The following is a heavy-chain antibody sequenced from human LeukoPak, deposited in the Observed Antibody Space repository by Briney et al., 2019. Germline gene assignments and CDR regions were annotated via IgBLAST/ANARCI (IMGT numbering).Heavy chain of an antibody. Sequence: PSETLSLTCTVSGGSISTYYWSWIRQPPGEGLEWIGHIYYTGSTTYNPSLKSRVTISVDTSKNQFSLKLTSLTAADTAAYYCARQSGYFDYWGQGTLVTVSS. D-gene: IGHD1-26*01. CDR1: GGSISTYY. CDR2: IYYTGST. J-gene: IGHJ4*02. CDR3: ARQSGYFDY. V-gene: IGHV4-59*08.